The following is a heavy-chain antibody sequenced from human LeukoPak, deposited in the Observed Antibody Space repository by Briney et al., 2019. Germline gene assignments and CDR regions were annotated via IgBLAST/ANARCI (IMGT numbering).Heavy chain of an antibody. CDR2: SSSSSSYI. CDR1: GFTFSSYS. CDR3: AREYYYDSRSYFDY. V-gene: IGHV3-21*01. J-gene: IGHJ4*02. Sequence: GGSLRLSCAASGFTFSSYSMNWVRQAPGKGLEWVSSSSSSSSYIYYADSVKGRFTISRDNAKNSPYLQMNSLRAEDTAVYYCAREYYYDSRSYFDYWGQGTLVTVSS. D-gene: IGHD3-22*01.